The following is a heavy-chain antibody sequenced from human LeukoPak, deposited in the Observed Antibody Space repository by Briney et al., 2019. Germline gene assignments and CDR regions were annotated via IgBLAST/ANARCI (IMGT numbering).Heavy chain of an antibody. Sequence: PGGSLRLSCAASHFVFSDHYMSWVRQAPGKGLEWVAYISSGGDSILYADSVRGRFAISRDNAKNSLYLQINSLRVEDTAVYYCVREMDGEYASGIRFDLWGQGNMVTVSS. V-gene: IGHV3-11*01. CDR2: ISSGGDSI. CDR3: VREMDGEYASGIRFDL. CDR1: HFVFSDHY. D-gene: IGHD3-10*01. J-gene: IGHJ4*02.